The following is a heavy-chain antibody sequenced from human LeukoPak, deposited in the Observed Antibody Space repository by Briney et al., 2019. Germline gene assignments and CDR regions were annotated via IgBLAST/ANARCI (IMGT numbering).Heavy chain of an antibody. D-gene: IGHD4-17*01. CDR3: ARDRRVDGDPIDY. CDR1: GFTFSPYT. V-gene: IGHV3-21*01. CDR2: ISSSPPYI. Sequence: GGSLRLSCAASGFTFSPYTMTWVRQAPGKGLEWVSSISSSPPYISYADSVKGRFTITRDNANNPLYLQMTSLGAEDTAVYYCARDRRVDGDPIDYWGQGTLVIVSS. J-gene: IGHJ4*02.